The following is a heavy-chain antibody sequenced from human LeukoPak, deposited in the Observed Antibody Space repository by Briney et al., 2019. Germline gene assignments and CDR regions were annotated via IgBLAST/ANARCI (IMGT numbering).Heavy chain of an antibody. CDR2: ISGGGGST. Sequence: PGGSLRLSCAASGFTFSTYAMSWVRQAPGKGLEWVSAISGGGGSTYYADSVKGRFTISRDNSKNTLYLQMNSLRAEDTAVYYCAKVSVRVPAAMPSSYYYYYGMDVWGQGTTVTVSS. CDR3: AKVSVRVPAAMPSSYYYYYGMDV. CDR1: GFTFSTYA. J-gene: IGHJ6*02. V-gene: IGHV3-23*01. D-gene: IGHD2-2*01.